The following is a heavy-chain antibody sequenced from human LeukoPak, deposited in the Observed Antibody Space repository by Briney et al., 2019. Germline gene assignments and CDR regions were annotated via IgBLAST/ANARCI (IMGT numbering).Heavy chain of an antibody. V-gene: IGHV3-21*01. D-gene: IGHD3-16*02. CDR2: ISSSSSYI. Sequence: GGSLRLSCAASGFTFGSYSMNWVRQAPGKGLEWVSSISSSSSYIYYADSVKGRFTISRDNAKNSLYLQMNSLRAEDTAVYYCASFASNLIGLDYWGQGTLVTVSS. CDR1: GFTFGSYS. CDR3: ASFASNLIGLDY. J-gene: IGHJ4*02.